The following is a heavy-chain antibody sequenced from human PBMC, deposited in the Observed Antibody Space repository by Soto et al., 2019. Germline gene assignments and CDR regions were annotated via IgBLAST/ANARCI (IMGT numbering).Heavy chain of an antibody. D-gene: IGHD5-18*01. V-gene: IGHV4-4*02. CDR3: ARYSRSSTYFDY. CDR2: IYYSGST. Sequence: SETLSLTCAVSGGSISSSNWWSWVRQPPGKGLEWIGYIYYSGSTNYNPSLKSRVTTSVDTSKNQFSLKLSSVTAADTAVYYCARYSRSSTYFDYWGQGTLVT. CDR1: GGSISSSNW. J-gene: IGHJ4*02.